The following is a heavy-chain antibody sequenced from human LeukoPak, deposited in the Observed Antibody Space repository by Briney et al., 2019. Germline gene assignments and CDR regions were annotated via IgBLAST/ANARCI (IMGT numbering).Heavy chain of an antibody. D-gene: IGHD3-10*01. CDR2: INRSGST. J-gene: IGHJ4*02. V-gene: IGHV4-34*01. Sequence: SETLSLTCAVYGGSFSGYYWSWIRQPPGKGLEWIGEINRSGSTNYNPSLKSRVTISVDTSKNQFSLKLSSVTAADTAEYYCATEAGGSGSYFIDYWGQGTLVTVSS. CDR3: ATEAGGSGSYFIDY. CDR1: GGSFSGYY.